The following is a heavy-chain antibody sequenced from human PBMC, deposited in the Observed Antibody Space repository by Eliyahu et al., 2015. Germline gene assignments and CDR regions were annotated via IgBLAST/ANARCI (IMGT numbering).Heavy chain of an antibody. J-gene: IGHJ3*02. V-gene: IGHV4-31*03. CDR3: ARGNLAFDI. Sequence: QVQLQESGPGLVKPSQTLSLXCPVSGGSFSSGYXYWSWXRPHPGKGLXWIGYIYYSGSTYYNPSLRSRVNISVDTSKNQISLKLSSVTAADTAVYYCARGNLAFDIWGQGTMVNVSS. CDR1: GGSFSSGYXY. CDR2: IYYSGST.